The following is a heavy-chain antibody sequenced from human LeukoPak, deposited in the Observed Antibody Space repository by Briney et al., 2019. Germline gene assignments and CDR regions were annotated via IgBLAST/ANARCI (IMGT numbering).Heavy chain of an antibody. CDR1: GGSISSSNW. J-gene: IGHJ5*01. V-gene: IGHV4-4*02. CDR2: IYHSGST. Sequence: SETLSLTCAVSGGSISSSNWWSWVRQPPGKGLEWIGEIYHSGSTNYNPSLKSQVTISVDKSKNQFSLRLTSVTAADTAMYYCARTTFIRGSYSPSWFDSWGQGTLVTVSS. D-gene: IGHD2-21*01. CDR3: ARTTFIRGSYSPSWFDS.